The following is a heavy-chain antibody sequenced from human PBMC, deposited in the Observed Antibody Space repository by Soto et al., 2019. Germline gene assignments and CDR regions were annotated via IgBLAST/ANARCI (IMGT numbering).Heavy chain of an antibody. D-gene: IGHD3-9*01. J-gene: IGHJ4*02. CDR1: GLTFTSFG. Sequence: HVELVESGGGVVQPGRSLRLSCAASGLTFTSFGMHWVRQAPGKGLEWVAVISYDGSNKFYPDSVKGRFTISRDNSKNTLYLQMNSLRPEDTAVYYCAKEGNWLIDYWGQGTLVTVSS. CDR3: AKEGNWLIDY. V-gene: IGHV3-30*18. CDR2: ISYDGSNK.